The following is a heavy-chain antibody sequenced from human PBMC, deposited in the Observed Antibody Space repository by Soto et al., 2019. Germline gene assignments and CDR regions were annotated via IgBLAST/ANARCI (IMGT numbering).Heavy chain of an antibody. V-gene: IGHV1-69*02. Sequence: ASVKVSCKASGGTFSGYTISWVRQAPGQGLEWMGRIIPIVGIANYAQKFQGRVTITADKSTSTAYMDLSSLRSDDTAVYYCARVVSGDNPGPAPTYYFDYWGQGTLVTVSS. J-gene: IGHJ4*02. CDR2: IIPIVGIA. D-gene: IGHD3-10*01. CDR1: GGTFSGYT. CDR3: ARVVSGDNPGPAPTYYFDY.